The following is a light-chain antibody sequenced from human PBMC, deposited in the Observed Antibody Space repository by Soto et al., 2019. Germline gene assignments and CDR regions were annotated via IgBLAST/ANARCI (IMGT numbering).Light chain of an antibody. CDR3: VAWDDSLDGGV. CDR2: RNN. CDR1: SSNIGSNS. Sequence: QAVVTQPPSASGTPGQRVTISCSGSSSNIGSNSVNWYRQLPGTAPKLLIYRNNQRPSGVPDRFSGSKSGTSASLAISGLQSEDEADYYCVAWDDSLDGGVFGGGTKLTVL. J-gene: IGLJ3*02. V-gene: IGLV1-44*01.